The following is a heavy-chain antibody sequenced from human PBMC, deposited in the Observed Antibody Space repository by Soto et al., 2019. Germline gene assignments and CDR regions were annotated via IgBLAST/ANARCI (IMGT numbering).Heavy chain of an antibody. CDR2: IYYSGST. CDR1: GGSLSSHY. CDR3: TIFRWGVLVNDY. Sequence: SETLSLTCSVSGGSLSSHYWTWIRQPPGKGLEWIGYIYYSGSTNYNPSLKSRVTMSADTSRNQISLRLTSVTAADTAVYYCTIFRWGVLVNDYWGQGTLVSGFS. J-gene: IGHJ4*02. D-gene: IGHD3-16*02. V-gene: IGHV4-59*08.